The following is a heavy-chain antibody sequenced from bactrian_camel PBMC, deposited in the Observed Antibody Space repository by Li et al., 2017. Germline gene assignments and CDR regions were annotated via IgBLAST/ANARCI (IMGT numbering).Heavy chain of an antibody. CDR2: IYTGGDIT. V-gene: IGHV3S1*01. Sequence: HVQLVESGGGSVQVGGSLRLSCTVSGYPYTAGCMAWFRQAPGKEREGVAAIYTGGDITYYADNVKGRFTISRDNAKNTHYLQLNSLKPEDTAMYYCIDTQLGWGQGTQVTVS. J-gene: IGHJ4*01. CDR3: IDTQLG. CDR1: GYPYTAGC. D-gene: IGHD1*01.